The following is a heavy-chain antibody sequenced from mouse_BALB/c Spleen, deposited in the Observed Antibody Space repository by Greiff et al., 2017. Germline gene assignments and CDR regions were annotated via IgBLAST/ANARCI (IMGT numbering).Heavy chain of an antibody. CDR1: GFTFSDYY. V-gene: IGHV5-4*02. Sequence: EVKVVESGGGLVKPGGSLKLSCAASGFTFSDYYMYWVRQTPEKRLEWVATISDGGSYTYYPDSVKGRFTISRDNAKNNLYLQMSSLKSEDTAMYYCARGGRKAMDYWGQGTSVTVSS. CDR3: ARGGRKAMDY. CDR2: ISDGGSYT. J-gene: IGHJ4*01.